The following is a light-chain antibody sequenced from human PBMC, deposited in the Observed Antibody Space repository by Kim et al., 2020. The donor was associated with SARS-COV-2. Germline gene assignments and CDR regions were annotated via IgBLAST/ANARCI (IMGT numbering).Light chain of an antibody. V-gene: IGLV10-54*04. Sequence: QPPTLTCPGHTTHVGTRVSACLQQFQCHPPTPLSYSDNTRPSAISQKFSASSSGTTASLTITGVQPEDEADYYCSAWDSSLSAWVFGGGTQLTVL. CDR3: SAWDSSLSAWV. CDR2: SDN. J-gene: IGLJ3*02. CDR1: TTHVGTRV.